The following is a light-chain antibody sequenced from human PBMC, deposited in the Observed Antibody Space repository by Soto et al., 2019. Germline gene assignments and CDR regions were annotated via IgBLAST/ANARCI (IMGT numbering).Light chain of an antibody. Sequence: EIVLTQSPGTLSLSPGERATLSCRASQKISSDLAWYQQKPGQAPRLLIYDASNRATGIPARFSGSGSGTDFTLTISSLEPEDSAVYYCQQRSNWPPLTFGGGTKVEIK. CDR3: QQRSNWPPLT. J-gene: IGKJ4*01. CDR2: DAS. V-gene: IGKV3-11*01. CDR1: QKISSD.